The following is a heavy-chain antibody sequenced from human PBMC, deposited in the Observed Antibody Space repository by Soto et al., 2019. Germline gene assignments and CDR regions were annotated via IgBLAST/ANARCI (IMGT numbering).Heavy chain of an antibody. CDR1: GYTSTSYD. J-gene: IGHJ5*02. CDR2: ISAYNGNT. CDR3: ARDQRIPDLPNYWFDP. D-gene: IGHD1-1*01. V-gene: IGHV1-18*01. Sequence: GASVKVSCKASGYTSTSYDSSWVRQAPGQELEWRGWISAYNGNTNYAQKLQGRVTMTADTSTNKAYLELRSLRAEDTAVYYCARDQRIPDLPNYWFDPWGKGTLVTVSS.